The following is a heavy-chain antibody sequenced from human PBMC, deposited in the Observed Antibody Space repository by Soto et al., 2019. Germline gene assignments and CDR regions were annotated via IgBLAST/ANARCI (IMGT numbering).Heavy chain of an antibody. CDR1: GYSFTAYW. J-gene: IGHJ4*02. CDR2: IYPGDSDT. V-gene: IGHV5-51*01. CDR3: ARLLNTATVTDPGY. Sequence: GEPLKISCRASGYSFTAYWIAWVRQMPGKGLEWMGIIYPGDSDTRYSPSFQGQVTISADKSISTAYLQWSSLKASDTAMYYCARLLNTATVTDPGYWGQGTLVTVSS. D-gene: IGHD5-18*01.